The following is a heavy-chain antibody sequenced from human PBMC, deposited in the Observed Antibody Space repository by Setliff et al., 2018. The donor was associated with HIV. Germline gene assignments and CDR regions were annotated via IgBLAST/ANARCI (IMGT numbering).Heavy chain of an antibody. D-gene: IGHD3-9*01. CDR3: AREYDVLTGYYISAFDI. V-gene: IGHV1-2*06. CDR1: GYTFTGYF. CDR2: INPNTGDI. J-gene: IGHJ3*02. Sequence: ASVKVSCKASGYTFTGYFIHWVRQAPGQGLEWMGRINPNTGDINYAQKFQDRVTMTRDTSINTAYMELSRLRSDDTAVYYCAREYDVLTGYYISAFDIWGQGTMVTVSS.